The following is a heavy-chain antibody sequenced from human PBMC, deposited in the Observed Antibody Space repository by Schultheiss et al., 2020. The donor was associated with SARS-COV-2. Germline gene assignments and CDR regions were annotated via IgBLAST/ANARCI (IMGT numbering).Heavy chain of an antibody. CDR2: ISYDGSNK. V-gene: IGHV3-30*12. Sequence: GGSLRLSCAASGFTFSSYGMHWVRQAQGKGLEWVAVISYDGSNKYYADSVKGRFTISRDNSKNTLYLQMNSLRAEDTAVYYCAKVFGGMVYAIRFDSWGQGTLVTVSS. CDR3: AKVFGGMVYAIRFDS. J-gene: IGHJ4*02. CDR1: GFTFSSYG. D-gene: IGHD2-8*01.